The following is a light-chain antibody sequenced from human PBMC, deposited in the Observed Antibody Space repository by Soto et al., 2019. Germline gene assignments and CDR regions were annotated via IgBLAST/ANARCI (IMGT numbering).Light chain of an antibody. CDR1: GSDVGGYNY. Sequence: QSVLTQPRSVSGSPGQSVTISCTGTGSDVGGYNYVSWYQQHPGKAPRLIIYDVSQRPSGVPDRFSGSKSGNTASLTISGLQAEDEADYSCCSSTDSYTFVFXTGTKVTVL. J-gene: IGLJ1*01. CDR3: CSSTDSYTFV. V-gene: IGLV2-11*01. CDR2: DVS.